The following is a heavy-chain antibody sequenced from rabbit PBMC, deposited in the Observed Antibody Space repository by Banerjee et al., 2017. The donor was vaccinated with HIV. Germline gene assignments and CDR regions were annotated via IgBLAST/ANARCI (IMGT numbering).Heavy chain of an antibody. J-gene: IGHJ4*01. Sequence: QEQLEESGGDLVKPGASLTLTCTASGFSFSSRYWICWVRQAPGKGLEWIACIYAGSSGSTYYASWAKGRFTISKTSSTTVTLQMTSLTAADTATYFCARDLAGVIGWNFNLWGPGTLVTVS. CDR2: IYAGSSGST. CDR1: GFSFSSRYW. D-gene: IGHD4-1*01. CDR3: ARDLAGVIGWNFNL. V-gene: IGHV1S45*01.